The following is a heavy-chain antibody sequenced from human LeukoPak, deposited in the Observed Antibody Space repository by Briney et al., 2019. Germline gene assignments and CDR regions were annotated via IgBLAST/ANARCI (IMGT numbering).Heavy chain of an antibody. Sequence: PSETLSLTCAVYGGSFSGYYWSWIRQPPGKGLEWIGEINHSGSTNYNPSLKGRVTISVDTSKNQFSLKLSSVTAADTAVYYCARTGGSSSRYNWFDPWGQGTLVTVSS. J-gene: IGHJ5*02. D-gene: IGHD6-6*01. V-gene: IGHV4-34*01. CDR3: ARTGGSSSRYNWFDP. CDR1: GGSFSGYY. CDR2: INHSGST.